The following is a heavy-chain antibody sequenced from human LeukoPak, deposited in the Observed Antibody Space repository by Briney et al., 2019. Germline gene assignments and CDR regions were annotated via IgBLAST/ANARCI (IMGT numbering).Heavy chain of an antibody. V-gene: IGHV3-74*01. CDR3: ARAYYDSSGRYFDY. D-gene: IGHD3-22*01. Sequence: PGGSLRLSCAASGFTFSRYWMHWVRQAPGKGLVWVSRIKSDVSSTDYADSVKGRFTISRDNAKNTLYLQMNSLRAEDTAVYYCARAYYDSSGRYFDYWGQGTLVTVSS. J-gene: IGHJ4*02. CDR1: GFTFSRYW. CDR2: IKSDVSST.